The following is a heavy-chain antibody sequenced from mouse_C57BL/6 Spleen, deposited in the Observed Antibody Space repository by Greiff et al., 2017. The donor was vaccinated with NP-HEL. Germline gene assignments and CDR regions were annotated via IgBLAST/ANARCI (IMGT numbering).Heavy chain of an antibody. V-gene: IGHV1-82*01. CDR1: GYAFSSSW. CDR3: ARGTVGRDYFDY. D-gene: IGHD4-1*01. J-gene: IGHJ2*01. Sequence: QVQLKESGPELVKPGASVKISCKASGYAFSSSWMNWVKQRPGKGLEWIGRIYPGDGDTNYNGKFKGKATLTADKSSSTAYMQLSSLTSEDSAVYFCARGTVGRDYFDYWGQGTTLTVSS. CDR2: IYPGDGDT.